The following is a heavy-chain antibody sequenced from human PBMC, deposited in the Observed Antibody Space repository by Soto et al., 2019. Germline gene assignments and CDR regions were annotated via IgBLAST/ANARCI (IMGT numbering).Heavy chain of an antibody. CDR2: IWYDGSNK. V-gene: IGHV3-33*01. J-gene: IGHJ4*02. CDR3: ASNYGGNVIIHFDY. Sequence: GGSLRLSCAASGFTFSSYGMHWVRQAPGKGLEWVAVIWYDGSNKYYADSVKGRFTISRDNSKNTLYLQMNSLRAEDTAVYYCASNYGGNVIIHFDYWGQGTLVTVSS. CDR1: GFTFSSYG. D-gene: IGHD2-15*01.